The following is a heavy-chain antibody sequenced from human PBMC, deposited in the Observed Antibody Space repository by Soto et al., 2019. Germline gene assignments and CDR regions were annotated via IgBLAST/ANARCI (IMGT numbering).Heavy chain of an antibody. V-gene: IGHV4-34*01. Sequence: PSETLSLTCAVYGGSFSGYYWSWIRQPPGKGLEWIGEINHSGSTNYNPSLKSRVTISVDTSRNQFSLKLSSVTAADTAVYYCASPLGYCSGGSCYSGAFDIWGQGTMVTVS. D-gene: IGHD2-15*01. CDR3: ASPLGYCSGGSCYSGAFDI. CDR2: INHSGST. J-gene: IGHJ3*02. CDR1: GGSFSGYY.